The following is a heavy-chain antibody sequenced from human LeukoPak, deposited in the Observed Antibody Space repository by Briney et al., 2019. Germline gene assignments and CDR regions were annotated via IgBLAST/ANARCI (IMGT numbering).Heavy chain of an antibody. CDR3: TSHRLTTVTTYLTDYGMDV. J-gene: IGHJ6*02. CDR1: GFTFSNYD. V-gene: IGHV3-23*01. CDR2: ISGRVDGT. Sequence: GGSLRLSCAASGFTFSNYDMSWVRQAPGKGLEWVSVISGRVDGTYCADTVKAGFTISRDNAKNAVYQKMNSLKTEDTAVYYCTSHRLTTVTTYLTDYGMDVWGQGTMATVSS. D-gene: IGHD4-17*01.